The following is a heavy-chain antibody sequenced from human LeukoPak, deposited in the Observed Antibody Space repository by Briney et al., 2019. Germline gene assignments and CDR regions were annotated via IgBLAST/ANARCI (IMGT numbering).Heavy chain of an antibody. Sequence: GGSLRLSCVATGFTFKSSSMSWVRQAPGKGLEWVAFIGHFTGDIFYADSVKGRFNISRDDAKDSVYLQMNSLRVDDTAVYSCARDPYTGSMFDYWGHGTLVTVSS. CDR2: IGHFTGDI. D-gene: IGHD1-1*01. CDR1: GFTFKSSS. CDR3: ARDPYTGSMFDY. V-gene: IGHV3-21*01. J-gene: IGHJ4*01.